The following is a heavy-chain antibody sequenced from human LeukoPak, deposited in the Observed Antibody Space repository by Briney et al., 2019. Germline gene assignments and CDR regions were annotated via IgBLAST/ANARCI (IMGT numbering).Heavy chain of an antibody. Sequence: SVKVSCKASGGTFSSYAISWVRQAPGQGLEWMGGIIPIFGTANYAQKFQGRVTITADESTSTAYMELSSLRSEDTAVYYCAREGQGKMATGGGSYYYYYYMDVWGKGTTVTISS. CDR3: AREGQGKMATGGGSYYYYYYMDV. D-gene: IGHD5-24*01. J-gene: IGHJ6*03. CDR1: GGTFSSYA. CDR2: IIPIFGTA. V-gene: IGHV1-69*13.